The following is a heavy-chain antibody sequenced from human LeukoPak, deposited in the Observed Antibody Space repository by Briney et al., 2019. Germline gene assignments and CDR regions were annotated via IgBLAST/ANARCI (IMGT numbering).Heavy chain of an antibody. CDR3: ARQRFEESNWFDP. CDR1: GYSSTSYW. CDR2: IYPGDSDT. V-gene: IGHV5-51*01. Sequence: GESLKISCKGSGYSSTSYWIGWVRQMPGKGLEWMGIIYPGDSDTRYSPSFQGQVTISADKSISTAYLQWSSLKASDTAMYYGARQRFEESNWFDPWGQGTLVTVSS. D-gene: IGHD3-10*01. J-gene: IGHJ5*02.